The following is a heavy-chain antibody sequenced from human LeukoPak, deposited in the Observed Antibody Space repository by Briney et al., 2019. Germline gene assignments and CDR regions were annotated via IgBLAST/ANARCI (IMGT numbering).Heavy chain of an antibody. D-gene: IGHD1-26*01. CDR3: ARQRGGYSGEDFGY. V-gene: IGHV4-39*01. J-gene: IGHJ4*02. CDR2: IYYSGST. CDR1: GGSISSSSYY. Sequence: PSETLSLTCTVSGGSISSSSYYWGWIRQSPGKGLEWIGSIYYSGSTYYNPSLKSRVTISVDTSKNQFSLKLSSVTAADTAVYYCARQRGGYSGEDFGYWGQGTLVTVSS.